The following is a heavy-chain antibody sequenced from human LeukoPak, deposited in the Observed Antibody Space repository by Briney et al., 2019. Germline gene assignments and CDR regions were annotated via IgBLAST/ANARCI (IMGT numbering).Heavy chain of an antibody. J-gene: IGHJ5*02. D-gene: IGHD3-9*01. CDR2: IYYSGST. CDR3: ARFLRYFHSLACSVGEHNWFDP. CDR1: GGSISSSSYY. Sequence: PSETLSLTCTVSGGSISSSSYYWSWIRQPPGKGLEWIGSIYYSGSTYYNPSLKSLVTISVDTSKNQFSLKLRSVTAADTAVYYCARFLRYFHSLACSVGEHNWFDPWGQGTLVTVSS. V-gene: IGHV4-39*01.